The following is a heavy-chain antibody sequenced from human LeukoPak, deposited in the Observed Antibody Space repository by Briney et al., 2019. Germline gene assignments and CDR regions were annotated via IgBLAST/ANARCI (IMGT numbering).Heavy chain of an antibody. CDR1: GGSVIGGSYF. D-gene: IGHD5-24*01. CDR2: ISTRGNT. J-gene: IGHJ4*02. Sequence: SETLSLTCTVSGGSVIGGSYFWTWIRQPAGKGLEYIGRISTRGNTNYNPSLKSRVTISLDTSNNRFSLNLSSVTASDTAVFYCARDRGRWQHIDYWGQGAMVTVSS. V-gene: IGHV4-61*02. CDR3: ARDRGRWQHIDY.